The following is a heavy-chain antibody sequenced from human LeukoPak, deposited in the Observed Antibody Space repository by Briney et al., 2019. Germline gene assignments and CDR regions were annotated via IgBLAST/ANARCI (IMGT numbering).Heavy chain of an antibody. CDR3: ARISITMGNIDY. CDR1: GFSLSTSGVG. Sequence: SGPTLVNPTQTLTLTCTFSGFSLSTSGVGVGWIRQPPGKALEWLALIYWNDDKRYSPSLKTRLTIPKDTSKNQVVLTMTNMDPVDTATYYCARISITMGNIDYWGQGTLVTVSS. D-gene: IGHD3-10*01. V-gene: IGHV2-5*01. CDR2: IYWNDDK. J-gene: IGHJ4*01.